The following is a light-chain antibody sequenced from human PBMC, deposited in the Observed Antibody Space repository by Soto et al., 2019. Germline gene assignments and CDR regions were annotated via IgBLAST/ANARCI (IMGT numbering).Light chain of an antibody. V-gene: IGLV2-14*01. CDR3: SSHTRSSTLV. CDR2: EVS. J-gene: IGLJ2*01. Sequence: QSALTQPASVSGSPGQSITISCTGTSSDVGGYNYVSWYQHHPGKAPKLMIYEVSNRPSGVSNRFSGSKSGNTASLTISGLQADDEADYYCSSHTRSSTLVFGGGTKLTVL. CDR1: SSDVGGYNY.